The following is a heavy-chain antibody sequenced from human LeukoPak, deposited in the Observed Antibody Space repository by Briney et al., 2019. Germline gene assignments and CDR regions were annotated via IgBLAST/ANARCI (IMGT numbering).Heavy chain of an antibody. CDR3: ARVGHCSSTACSYRYFDY. CDR1: GYTFTSYA. Sequence: ASVKVSCKASGYTFTSYAMNWVRQAPGQGLEWMGWINTNTGNPTYAQGLTGRFVFSLDTSVSTAYLQISSLKAEDTAVYYCARVGHCSSTACSYRYFDYWGQGALVTVSS. J-gene: IGHJ4*02. V-gene: IGHV7-4-1*02. D-gene: IGHD2-2*01. CDR2: INTNTGNP.